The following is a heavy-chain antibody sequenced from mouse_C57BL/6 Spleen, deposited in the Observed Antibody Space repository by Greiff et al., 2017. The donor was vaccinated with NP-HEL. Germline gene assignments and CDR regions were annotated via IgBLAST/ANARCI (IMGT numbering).Heavy chain of an antibody. CDR1: GYTFTSYW. J-gene: IGHJ4*01. CDR2: IHPNSGST. CDR3: ARRGYGSWDYYAMDY. D-gene: IGHD1-1*01. V-gene: IGHV1-64*01. Sequence: VKLQQPGAELVKPGASVKLSCKASGYTFTSYWMHWVKQRPGQGLEWIGMIHPNSGSTNYNEKFKSKATLTVDKSSSTAYMQLSSLTSEDSAVYYCARRGYGSWDYYAMDYWGQGTSVTVSS.